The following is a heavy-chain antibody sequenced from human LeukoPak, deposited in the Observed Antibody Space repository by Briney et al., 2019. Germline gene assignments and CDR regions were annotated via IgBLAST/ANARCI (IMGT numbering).Heavy chain of an antibody. CDR3: TTGSGSYYDS. CDR2: IHGDGGST. CDR1: TFNFSSYW. V-gene: IGHV3-74*01. Sequence: PGGSLRLSCEASTFNFSSYWMHWVRQAPGKGLVWVSYIHGDGGSTNYADSVKGRLTISRDHAKNTLYLQMNSLRAEDTAVYYCTTGSGSYYDSWGQGTLVTVSS. D-gene: IGHD3-10*01. J-gene: IGHJ4*02.